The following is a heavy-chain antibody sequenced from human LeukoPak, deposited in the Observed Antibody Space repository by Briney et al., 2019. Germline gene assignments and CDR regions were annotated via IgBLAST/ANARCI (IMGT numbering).Heavy chain of an antibody. CDR1: GFTFSDYY. J-gene: IGHJ6*02. V-gene: IGHV3-11*04. D-gene: IGHD4/OR15-4a*01. CDR2: ISSSGSTI. Sequence: GGSLRLSCAASGFTFSDYYMSWIRQAPGKGLEWVSYISSSGSTIYYADSVKGRFTISRDNAKNSLYLQMNSLRAEDTALYYCAKDMSLDDDYGYYYYGMDVWGQGTTVTVSS. CDR3: AKDMSLDDDYGYYYYGMDV.